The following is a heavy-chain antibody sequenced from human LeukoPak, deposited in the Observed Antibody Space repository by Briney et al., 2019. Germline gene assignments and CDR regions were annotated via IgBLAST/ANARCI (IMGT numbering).Heavy chain of an antibody. CDR1: GFTFSNFW. J-gene: IGHJ4*02. Sequence: GGSLRLSCAASGFTFSNFWMSWVRQAPGKGLEWVANIIQDGSEKYYVDSVKGRFTVSRDNAKRSVYLQMNSLRGEDTAVYYCARDRSGPFDHWGQGTLVAVSS. D-gene: IGHD3-10*01. CDR3: ARDRSGPFDH. CDR2: IIQDGSEK. V-gene: IGHV3-7*04.